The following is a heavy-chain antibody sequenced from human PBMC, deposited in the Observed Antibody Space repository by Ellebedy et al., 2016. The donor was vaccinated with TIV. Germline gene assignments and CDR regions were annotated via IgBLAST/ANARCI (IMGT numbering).Heavy chain of an antibody. CDR1: GFSFSSHA. J-gene: IGHJ4*02. Sequence: GGSLRLSXTASGFSFSSHAMSWVRQAPGKGLEWVSLVRSGGDWIESADSAKGRFTISRDNSKNMVYLQMNSLRGDDTAVYYCAKGRETSSTFDCWGQGTLVTVSS. CDR2: VRSGGDWI. D-gene: IGHD2-2*01. V-gene: IGHV3-23*01. CDR3: AKGRETSSTFDC.